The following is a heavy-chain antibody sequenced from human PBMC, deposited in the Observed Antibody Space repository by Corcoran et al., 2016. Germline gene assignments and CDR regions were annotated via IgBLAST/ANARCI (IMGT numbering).Heavy chain of an antibody. V-gene: IGHV1-69*01. Sequence: QVQLVQSGAEVKKPGSSVKVSCKASGGTFSSYAISWVRQAPGQGLEWMGGIIPIFGTANYAQKFQGRVTITADESTSPAYMELSSLRSEDTAVYDWARDRARSRGRVDYWGQGTLVTVSS. CDR1: GGTFSSYA. CDR3: ARDRARSRGRVDY. CDR2: IIPIFGTA. J-gene: IGHJ4*02. D-gene: IGHD3-16*01.